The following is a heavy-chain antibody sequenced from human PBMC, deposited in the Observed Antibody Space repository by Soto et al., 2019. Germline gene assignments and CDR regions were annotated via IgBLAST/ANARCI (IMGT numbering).Heavy chain of an antibody. CDR1: GGSISSYY. CDR3: ARDSEADGMDV. V-gene: IGHV4-59*01. D-gene: IGHD6-19*01. CDR2: IYYSGST. Sequence: SETLSLTCTVSGGSISSYYWSWIRQPPGKGLEWIGYIYYSGSTNYNPSLKSRVTISVATSKNQFSLKLSSVTAADTAVYYCARDSEADGMDVWGQGTTVTVSS. J-gene: IGHJ6*02.